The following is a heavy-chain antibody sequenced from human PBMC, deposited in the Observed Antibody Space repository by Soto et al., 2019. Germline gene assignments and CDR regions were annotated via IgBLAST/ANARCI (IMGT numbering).Heavy chain of an antibody. CDR1: GFTFSSYA. V-gene: IGHV3-23*01. CDR3: AKFYGGNSAHTYTIDP. Sequence: EVQLLESGGGLVQPGGSLRLSCAASGFTFSSYAMSWVRQAPGKGLEWVSTISGSGGSTHYADSVRGRFTISRDNSNNTLYLHMNSLRAEDTAVYYCAKFYGGNSAHTYTIDPWGQGTLVTVSS. D-gene: IGHD2-21*02. CDR2: ISGSGGST. J-gene: IGHJ5*02.